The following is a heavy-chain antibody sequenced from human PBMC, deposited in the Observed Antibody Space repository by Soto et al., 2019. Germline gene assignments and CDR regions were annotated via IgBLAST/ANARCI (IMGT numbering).Heavy chain of an antibody. CDR3: ARIVYGGNRRYNWFDP. CDR1: GYTFTSYA. J-gene: IGHJ5*02. V-gene: IGHV1-3*01. CDR2: INAGNGNT. Sequence: QVQLVQSGAEVKKPGASVKVSCKASGYTFTSYAMHWVRQAPGQRLEWMGWINAGNGNTKYSQKFQGRVTITRDTSASTDYMELSSLRSEDTAVYYCARIVYGGNRRYNWFDPWGQGTLVTVSS. D-gene: IGHD4-17*01.